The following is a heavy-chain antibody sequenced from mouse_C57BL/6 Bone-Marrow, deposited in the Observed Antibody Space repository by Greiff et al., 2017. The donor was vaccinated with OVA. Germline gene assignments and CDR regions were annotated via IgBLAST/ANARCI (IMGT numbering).Heavy chain of an antibody. D-gene: IGHD1-1*01. J-gene: IGHJ1*03. CDR1: GYTFTSYW. Sequence: VQLQQPGAELVKPGASVKMSCKASGYTFTSYWITWVKQRPGQGLEWIGDIYPGSGSTNYNEKFKSKATLTVDTSSSTAYMQLSSLTSEDSAVYYCARSFYYYGSSYPYWYFDVWGTGTTVTVSS. CDR2: IYPGSGST. V-gene: IGHV1-55*01. CDR3: ARSFYYYGSSYPYWYFDV.